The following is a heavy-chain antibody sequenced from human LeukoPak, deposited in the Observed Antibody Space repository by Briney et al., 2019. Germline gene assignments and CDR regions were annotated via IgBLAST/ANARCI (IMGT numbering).Heavy chain of an antibody. Sequence: GGSLRLSCAASGFTVSSNHNHMSWVRQAPGKGLEWVSVIYSGGTIFYADSVRGRFTISRDNSKNTVYLEMNSLRAEDTAVYYCARDGENHYYDYWGQGTLVTVSS. CDR1: GFTVSSNH. J-gene: IGHJ4*02. CDR2: IYSGGTI. CDR3: ARDGENHYYDY. V-gene: IGHV3-66*01. D-gene: IGHD7-27*01.